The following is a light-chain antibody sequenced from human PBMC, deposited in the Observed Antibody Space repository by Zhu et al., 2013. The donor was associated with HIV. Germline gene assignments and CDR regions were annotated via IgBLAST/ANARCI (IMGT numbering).Light chain of an antibody. J-gene: IGKJ3*01. CDR1: QSVSSY. CDR3: QQYDDYPDFT. CDR2: DAS. Sequence: EIVLTQSPATLSLSPGERATLSCRASQSVSSYLAWYQQKPGQAPRLLIYDASNRATGIPARFSGSGSGTDFTLTISSLEPEDFATYYCQQYDDYPDFTFGPGTKVDFK. V-gene: IGKV3-11*01.